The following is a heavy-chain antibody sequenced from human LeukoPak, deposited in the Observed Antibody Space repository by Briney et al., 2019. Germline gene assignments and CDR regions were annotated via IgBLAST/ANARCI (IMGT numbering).Heavy chain of an antibody. Sequence: GGSLRLSCAASGFTFSSYSMNWVRQAPGKGLEWVSYISSSSSTIYYADSVKGRFTISRDNSKNTLYLQMNSLRAEDTAVYYCAKDRATGPHYYYMDVWGKGTTVTVSS. CDR2: ISSSSSTI. V-gene: IGHV3-48*01. CDR1: GFTFSSYS. J-gene: IGHJ6*03. D-gene: IGHD3-10*01. CDR3: AKDRATGPHYYYMDV.